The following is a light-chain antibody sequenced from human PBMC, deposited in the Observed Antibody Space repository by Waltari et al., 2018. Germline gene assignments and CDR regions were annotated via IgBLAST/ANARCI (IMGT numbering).Light chain of an antibody. J-gene: IGLJ3*02. Sequence: QSALTQPPSASGSPGQSVTIYCPGSSRDVGTYNFVSWYQQHPGKAPQLMIYEVTKRPSGVPDRFSGSKSGNTAFLSVSGLQAEDEADYYCTSYAGSDKLLFGGGTKLTVL. V-gene: IGLV2-8*01. CDR2: EVT. CDR1: SRDVGTYNF. CDR3: TSYAGSDKLL.